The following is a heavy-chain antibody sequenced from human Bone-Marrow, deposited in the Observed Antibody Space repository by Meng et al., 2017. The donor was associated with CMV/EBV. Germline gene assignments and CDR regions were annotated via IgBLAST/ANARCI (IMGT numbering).Heavy chain of an antibody. V-gene: IGHV3-21*01. CDR2: ISSSSSYI. J-gene: IGHJ4*02. CDR3: HKIAVAQRGGFDY. CDR1: GFTFSSYS. D-gene: IGHD6-19*01. Sequence: GESLKISCAASGFTFSSYSMNWVRQAPGKGLEWVSSISSSSSYIYYADSVKGRFTISRDNAKNSLYLQMNSLRAEDTAVYYCHKIAVAQRGGFDYWGQGTLVTVSS.